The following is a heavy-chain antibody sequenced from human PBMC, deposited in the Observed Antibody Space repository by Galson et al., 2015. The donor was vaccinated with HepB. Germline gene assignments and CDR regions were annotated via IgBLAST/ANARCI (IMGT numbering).Heavy chain of an antibody. J-gene: IGHJ4*02. CDR3: ARLAAAGTGGVGY. V-gene: IGHV3-21*01. CDR2: ISSSSSYI. Sequence: SLRLSCAASGFTFSSYSMNWVRQAPGKGLEWVSSISSSSSYIYYADSVKGRFTISRDNAKNSLYLQMNSLRAEDTAVYYCARLAAAGTGGVGYWGQGTLVTVSS. D-gene: IGHD6-13*01. CDR1: GFTFSSYS.